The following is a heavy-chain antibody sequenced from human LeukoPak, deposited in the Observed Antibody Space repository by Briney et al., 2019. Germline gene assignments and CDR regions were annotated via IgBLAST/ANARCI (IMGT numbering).Heavy chain of an antibody. J-gene: IGHJ4*02. CDR3: ATGKNPSYDFWTYFDY. CDR1: GGSISSSSYY. V-gene: IGHV4-39*01. D-gene: IGHD3-3*01. CDR2: IYYSGST. Sequence: SETLSLTCTVSGGSISSSSYYWGWIRQPPGKGLEWIGSIYYSGSTYYNPSLKSRVTISVDTSKNQFSLKLSSVTAADTAVYYCATGKNPSYDFWTYFDYWGQGTLVTVSS.